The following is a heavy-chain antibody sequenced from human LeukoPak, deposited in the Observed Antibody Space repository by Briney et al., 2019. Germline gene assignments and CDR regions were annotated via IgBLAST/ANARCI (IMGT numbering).Heavy chain of an antibody. D-gene: IGHD3-3*01. J-gene: IGHJ6*02. Sequence: SETLSLTCTVSGGSISSGGYYWSWIRQHPGKGLEWIGYIYYSGSTYYNPSLKSLVTISVDTSKNQFSLKLSSVTAADTAVYYCARGPPYYDFWSGYYYYGMDVWGQGTTVTVSS. CDR3: ARGPPYYDFWSGYYYYGMDV. CDR2: IYYSGST. V-gene: IGHV4-31*01. CDR1: GGSISSGGYY.